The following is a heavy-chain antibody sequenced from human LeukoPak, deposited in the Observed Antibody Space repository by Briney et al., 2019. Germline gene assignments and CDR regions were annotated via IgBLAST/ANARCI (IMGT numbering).Heavy chain of an antibody. Sequence: ASETLSLTCTVSGGSISSYYWSWIRQPPGKGLEWIGYIYYSGSTNYNPSLKSRVTISVDTSKNQFSLKLSSVTAADTAVYYCARHDSSGYDYWGQGTLVTVSS. J-gene: IGHJ4*02. CDR2: IYYSGST. CDR3: ARHDSSGYDY. D-gene: IGHD3-22*01. V-gene: IGHV4-59*08. CDR1: GGSISSYY.